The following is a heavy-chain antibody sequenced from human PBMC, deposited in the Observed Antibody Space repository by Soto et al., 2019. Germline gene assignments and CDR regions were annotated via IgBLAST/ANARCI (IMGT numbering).Heavy chain of an antibody. V-gene: IGHV3-66*01. D-gene: IGHD3-10*01. CDR3: ARDGRSSGSHVPNWFDP. Sequence: PGGSLRLSCAASGFTVSSNYMSWVRQAPGKGLEWVSVIYSGGSTYYADSVKGRFTISRDNSKNTLYLQMNSLRAEDTAVYYCARDGRSSGSHVPNWFDPWGQGTLVTVSS. J-gene: IGHJ5*02. CDR1: GFTVSSNY. CDR2: IYSGGST.